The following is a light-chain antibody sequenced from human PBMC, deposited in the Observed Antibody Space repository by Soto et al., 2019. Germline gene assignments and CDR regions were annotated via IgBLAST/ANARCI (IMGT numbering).Light chain of an antibody. Sequence: EILITHSPCTLSVSPGERVTLSCRAGQSVTTNFAWYQQKSGQSPRLLIYGASSRATGIPNRFSGSGSGTVFTLTISSLQPEDFATYYCQKANSFPLTFGGGTKVDMK. CDR1: QSVTTN. V-gene: IGKV3D-15*01. CDR2: GAS. CDR3: QKANSFPLT. J-gene: IGKJ4*01.